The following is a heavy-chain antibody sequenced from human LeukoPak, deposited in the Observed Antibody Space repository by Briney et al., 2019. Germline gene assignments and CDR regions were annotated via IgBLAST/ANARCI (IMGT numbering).Heavy chain of an antibody. CDR3: ARGIRLSSTSRYDY. D-gene: IGHD2-2*01. V-gene: IGHV3-11*01. CDR1: GFTFSDYY. CDR2: ISSSGSTI. Sequence: TGGSLRLSCAASGFTFSDYYMSWIRQAPGKGLEWVSYISSSGSTIYYADSVKGRFTISRDNAKNSLYLQMNSLRAEDTAVYYCARGIRLSSTSRYDYWGQGTLVTVSS. J-gene: IGHJ4*02.